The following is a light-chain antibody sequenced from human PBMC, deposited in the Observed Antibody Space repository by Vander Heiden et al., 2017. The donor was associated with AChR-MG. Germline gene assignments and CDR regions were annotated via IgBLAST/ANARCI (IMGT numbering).Light chain of an antibody. V-gene: IGKV1-5*03. J-gene: IGKJ1*01. CDR2: DAS. CDR3: QQYHTYWT. CDR1: QSISRN. Sequence: DIQMSRSPTTLSASVGDRVNITCRASQSISRNLAWYQQKPGKAPNLLIYDASNRERGIPSRFSGSGSGTEFTLTISSLQPDDFATYYCQQYHTYWTFGQGTKVEIK.